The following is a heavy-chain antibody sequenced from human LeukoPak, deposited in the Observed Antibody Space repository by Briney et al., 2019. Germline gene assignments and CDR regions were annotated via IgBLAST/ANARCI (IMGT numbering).Heavy chain of an antibody. CDR1: GFTFSDHY. D-gene: IGHD1-7*01. CDR2: ISSSGTTI. CDR3: ARDPPELPSADYYYYYMDV. V-gene: IGHV3-11*04. J-gene: IGHJ6*03. Sequence: GGSLRLSCAVSGFTFSDHYMSWIRQAPGKGLEWVSYISSSGTTIYYADSVKGRFTISRDNARNSLYLQMNSLRAEDTAVYYCARDPPELPSADYYYYYMDVWGKGTTVTVSS.